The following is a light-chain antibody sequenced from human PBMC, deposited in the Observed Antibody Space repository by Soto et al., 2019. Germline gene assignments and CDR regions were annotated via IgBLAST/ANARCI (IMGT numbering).Light chain of an antibody. CDR1: QSVSSSY. Sequence: EIVLTQSPGTLSLSPGERATLSCRASQSVSSSYLAWYQQKPGQAPRLLIYGASSRATGIPDRFSGSGSGTDFTLTISRLETEDFAVYYCQQYDTCPFTFGPATKVDIK. CDR2: GAS. CDR3: QQYDTCPFT. V-gene: IGKV3-20*01. J-gene: IGKJ3*01.